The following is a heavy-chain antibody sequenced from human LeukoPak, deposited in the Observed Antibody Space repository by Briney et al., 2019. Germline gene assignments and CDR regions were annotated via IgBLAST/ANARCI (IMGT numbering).Heavy chain of an antibody. V-gene: IGHV4-31*03. CDR2: IYYSRST. Sequence: SETLSLTCTVSGGSISSGGYYWSWIRRPPGRGVEWIGYIYYSRSTSYNPSLKSRVTISVDTSKNQFSLKLSSVTAADTAVYYCARCLSDAFDICGQGTMVTVSS. J-gene: IGHJ3*02. CDR3: ARCLSDAFDI. CDR1: GGSISSGGYY.